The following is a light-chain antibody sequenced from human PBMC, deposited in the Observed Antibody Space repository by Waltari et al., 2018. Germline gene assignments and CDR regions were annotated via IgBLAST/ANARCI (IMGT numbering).Light chain of an antibody. J-gene: IGLJ2*01. CDR3: QSADQNGHLWI. CDR1: ALPKKY. CDR2: KDT. Sequence: SFELTQPPSVSVSPGETARITCSGDALPKKYAYWYRQKPGQAPVVLIYKDTERPSGKPERCSGSTSGTTVTLTSSGVQSEDEADYYCQSADQNGHLWIVGGGTKLTVL. V-gene: IGLV3-25*03.